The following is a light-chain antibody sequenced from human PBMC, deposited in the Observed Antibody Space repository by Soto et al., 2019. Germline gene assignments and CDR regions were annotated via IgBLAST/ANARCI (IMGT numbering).Light chain of an antibody. V-gene: IGLV1-40*01. Sequence: QPVLTQPPSVSGAPGQRVTISCTGSSSNIGAGYDVHWYQQLPGTAPKLLIYGNSNRPSGVPDRFSGSKSGTSASLASTGLQAEDEADYYCQSYDSSLSGSGVVFGGGTKLTVL. CDR3: QSYDSSLSGSGVV. CDR2: GNS. J-gene: IGLJ2*01. CDR1: SSNIGAGYD.